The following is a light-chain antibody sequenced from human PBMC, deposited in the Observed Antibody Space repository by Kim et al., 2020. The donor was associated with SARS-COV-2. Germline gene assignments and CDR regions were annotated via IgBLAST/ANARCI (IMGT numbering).Light chain of an antibody. J-gene: IGLJ2*01. V-gene: IGLV3-1*01. Sequence: VSPDQPPSISCSGDKLVDKYVCWHQQKPGQSPVLVIYQDNKRPSGIPERFSGSNSGNTATLTISGTQAMDEADYYCQAWDSSTVVFGGGTKVTVL. CDR3: QAWDSSTVV. CDR2: QDN. CDR1: KLVDKY.